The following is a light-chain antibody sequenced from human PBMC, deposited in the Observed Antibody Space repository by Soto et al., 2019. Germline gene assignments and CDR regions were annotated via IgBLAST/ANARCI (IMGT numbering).Light chain of an antibody. CDR3: QKYNSVPLT. V-gene: IGKV1-27*01. J-gene: IGKJ4*01. CDR2: AAS. Sequence: DIQMTQSPSSLSASVGDRVTITCRESQGISTYLAWYQQKPGKVPKLLIYAASTLQSGVPSRFSDSGSGTDFTLTISSLQPEDVATYYCQKYNSVPLTFGGGTKVEIK. CDR1: QGISTY.